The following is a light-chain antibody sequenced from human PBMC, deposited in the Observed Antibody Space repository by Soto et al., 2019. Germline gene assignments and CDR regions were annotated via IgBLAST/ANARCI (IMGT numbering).Light chain of an antibody. CDR3: QQYGNS. Sequence: EIVLTQSPGTLSLSPGERATLSCRASQSLTSNYLAWYQQKPGQAPRLLIYGASSRATGIPDRFSGSGSGTDFTLTISRLEPEDFAVYYCQQYGNSLGGGTRVEI. J-gene: IGKJ4*02. V-gene: IGKV3-20*01. CDR2: GAS. CDR1: QSLTSNY.